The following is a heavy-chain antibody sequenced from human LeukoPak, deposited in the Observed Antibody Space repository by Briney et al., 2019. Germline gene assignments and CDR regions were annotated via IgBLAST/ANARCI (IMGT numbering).Heavy chain of an antibody. D-gene: IGHD3-10*01. V-gene: IGHV3-48*01. Sequence: GGSLRLSCAASGFTFSSYSMNWVRQAPGKGLEWVSYITSGSSAMYFADSVEGRFTISRDNSKNTLYLQMNSLRAEDTAVYYCARYSITMVRGVMFDAFDIWGQGTMVTVSS. CDR3: ARYSITMVRGVMFDAFDI. CDR2: ITSGSSAM. J-gene: IGHJ3*02. CDR1: GFTFSSYS.